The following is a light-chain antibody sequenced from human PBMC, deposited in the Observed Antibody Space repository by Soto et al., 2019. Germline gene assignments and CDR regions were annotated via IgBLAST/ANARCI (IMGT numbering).Light chain of an antibody. Sequence: EIVLTQSPATLSLSPGERATLSCRASQSVGSFLAWYQQKSGQTPRLLIYDASNRAPGIPARFGGSGSGTDFTLTISSLEPEDFAFYSGKHRINWLGTFGPGPKVDIK. CDR1: QSVGSF. CDR3: KHRINWLGT. J-gene: IGKJ3*01. V-gene: IGKV3-11*01. CDR2: DAS.